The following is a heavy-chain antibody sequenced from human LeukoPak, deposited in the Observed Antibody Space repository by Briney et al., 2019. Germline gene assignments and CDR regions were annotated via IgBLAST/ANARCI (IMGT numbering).Heavy chain of an antibody. V-gene: IGHV1-46*01. CDR2: INPSGGST. CDR3: ARGFMYSYGWTPFDY. J-gene: IGHJ4*02. D-gene: IGHD5-18*01. Sequence: ASVKVSCKASGYTFTSYYMHWVRQAPGQGLEWMGIINPSGGSTSYAQEFQGRVTMTRDMSTSTVYMELSSLRSEDTAVYYCARGFMYSYGWTPFDYWGQGTLVTVSS. CDR1: GYTFTSYY.